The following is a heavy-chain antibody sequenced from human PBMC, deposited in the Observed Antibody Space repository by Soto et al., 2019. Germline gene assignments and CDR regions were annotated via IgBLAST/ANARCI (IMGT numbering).Heavy chain of an antibody. J-gene: IGHJ4*02. CDR3: AGRDGRWLSYCSDY. CDR2: ISGGGDST. Sequence: EVQFLESGGNLVQPGGSLRLSCAASGVTFRNYAMSWVRQAPGKGLEWVSSISGGGDSTYYADSVKGRFTISRDNSKNTLYLQMNTLRAEDTAVYYCAGRDGRWLSYCSDYWGQGTLVTVSS. CDR1: GVTFRNYA. V-gene: IGHV3-23*01. D-gene: IGHD3-22*01.